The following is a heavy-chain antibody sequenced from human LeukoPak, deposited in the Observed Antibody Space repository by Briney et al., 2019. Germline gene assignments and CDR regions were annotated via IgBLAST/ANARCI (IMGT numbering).Heavy chain of an antibody. Sequence: SQTLSLTCTVSGGSISSGSYYWSWIRQPAGKGLEWIGSIYTSGSTNYNPSLKSRFTISVDTSKNQFSLKLSSVTAADPAVYYCARSSPVGATFYFDYWGQGTLVTVSS. J-gene: IGHJ4*02. CDR1: GGSISSGSYY. CDR3: ARSSPVGATFYFDY. D-gene: IGHD1-26*01. V-gene: IGHV4-61*02. CDR2: IYTSGST.